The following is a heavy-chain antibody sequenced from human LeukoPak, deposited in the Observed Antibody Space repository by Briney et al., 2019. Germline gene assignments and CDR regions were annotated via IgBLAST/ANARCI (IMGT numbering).Heavy chain of an antibody. CDR2: INPSGGST. CDR3: ARDSNGKRGSAAGSPFFDY. Sequence: ASVKVSCKASGYTFTGYYMHWARRAPGQGLEWMGIINPSGGSTSYAQKFQGRVTMTRDTSTSTVYMELSSLRSEDTAVYYCARDSNGKRGSAAGSPFFDYWAREPWSPSPQ. J-gene: IGHJ4*02. CDR1: GYTFTGYY. D-gene: IGHD6-13*01. V-gene: IGHV1-46*01.